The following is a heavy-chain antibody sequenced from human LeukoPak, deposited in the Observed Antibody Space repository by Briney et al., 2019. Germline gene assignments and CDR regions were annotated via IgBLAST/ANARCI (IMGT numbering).Heavy chain of an antibody. CDR3: TRDGDYDFWSALGAFDI. J-gene: IGHJ3*02. V-gene: IGHV3-49*04. Sequence: GGSLRLSCAASGFTFSSYSMSWVRQAPGKGLEWVGFIRSKAYGGITEYAASVKGRFTISRDDSKSIAYLQMNSLKTEDTAVYYCTRDGDYDFWSALGAFDIWGQGTMVTVSS. CDR2: IRSKAYGGIT. D-gene: IGHD3-3*01. CDR1: GFTFSSYS.